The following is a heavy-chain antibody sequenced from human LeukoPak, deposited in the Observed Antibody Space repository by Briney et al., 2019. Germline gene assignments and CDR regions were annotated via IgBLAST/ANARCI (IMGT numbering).Heavy chain of an antibody. Sequence: PGGSLRLSCAASGFTFSSYGMHWVRQAPGKGLEWVAFIRYDGSNKYYADSVKGRVTISRDNSKNTLYLQMNSLRAEDTAVYYCAKGGYSSSWSTFDYWGQGTLVTVSS. V-gene: IGHV3-30*02. CDR2: IRYDGSNK. CDR3: AKGGYSSSWSTFDY. CDR1: GFTFSSYG. J-gene: IGHJ4*02. D-gene: IGHD6-13*01.